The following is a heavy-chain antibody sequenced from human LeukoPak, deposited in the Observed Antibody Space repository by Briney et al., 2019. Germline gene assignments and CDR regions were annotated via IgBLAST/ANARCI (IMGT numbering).Heavy chain of an antibody. J-gene: IGHJ3*02. CDR1: GFTFSSYG. CDR3: AKSIAVAVYAFDI. CDR2: ISYDGSNK. Sequence: GGSLRLSCAASGFTFSSYGMHWVRQAPGKGLEWVAVISYDGSNKYYADSVKGRFTISRDNSKNTLYLQMNSLRAEDTAVYYCAKSIAVAVYAFDIWGQGTMVTVSS. D-gene: IGHD6-19*01. V-gene: IGHV3-30*18.